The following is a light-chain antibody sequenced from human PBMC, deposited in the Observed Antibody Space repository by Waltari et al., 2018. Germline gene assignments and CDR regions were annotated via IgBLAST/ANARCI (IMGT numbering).Light chain of an antibody. J-gene: IGKJ2*01. V-gene: IGKV4-1*01. CDR1: QRVLYSSNNKNY. CDR3: QQYYSTLPYT. CDR2: WAS. Sequence: DIVMTQDPDALAVSLGERATINCKSSQRVLYSSNNKNYLAWYQQKPGQPPKLLIYWASTRESGVPDRFSGSGSGTDFTLTISSLQAEDVAVYYCQQYYSTLPYTFGQGTKLEIK.